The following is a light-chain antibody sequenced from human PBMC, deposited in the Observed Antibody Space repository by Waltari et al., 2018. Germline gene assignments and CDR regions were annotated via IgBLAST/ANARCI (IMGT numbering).Light chain of an antibody. V-gene: IGLV1-40*01. J-gene: IGLJ2*01. CDR1: TSNIGAGYD. Sequence: QSVLTQPPSVSGAPGQRVSISCTGSTSNIGAGYDVHWYQQGPGKAPKLIIYGTNTRPLGVPDRFFGSQYGTSASLAIIGLQAEDEGDYYRQSYDTTLSVVFGGGTKLTVL. CDR2: GTN. CDR3: QSYDTTLSVV.